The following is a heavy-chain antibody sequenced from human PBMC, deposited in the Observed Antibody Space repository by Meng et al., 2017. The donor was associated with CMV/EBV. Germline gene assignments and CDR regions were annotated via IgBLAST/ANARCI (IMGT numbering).Heavy chain of an antibody. V-gene: IGHV1-18*01. Sequence: QVQLVQSGAEVKKPXSSVKVSCKASGGTFSSYAISWVRQAPGQGLEWMGGIIAYNGNTNYAQKLQGRVTMTTDTSTSTAYMELRSLRSDDTAVYYCARSDYDILTGYDYWGQGTLVTVSS. CDR1: GGTFSSYA. J-gene: IGHJ4*02. CDR3: ARSDYDILTGYDY. CDR2: IIAYNGNT. D-gene: IGHD3-9*01.